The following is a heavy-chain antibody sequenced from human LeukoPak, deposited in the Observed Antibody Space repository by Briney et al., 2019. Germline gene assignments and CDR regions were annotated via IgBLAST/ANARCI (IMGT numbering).Heavy chain of an antibody. CDR2: INPSGGST. CDR3: ARAVPHYDSSGPLGIYAFDI. CDR1: GYTFTSYY. V-gene: IGHV1-46*01. Sequence: ASVKVSCKASGYTFTSYYMHWVRQAPGQGLEWMGIINPSGGSTSHAQKSQGRVTMTRDMSTSTVYMELSRLRSDDTAVYYCARAVPHYDSSGPLGIYAFDIWGQGTMVTVSS. D-gene: IGHD3-22*01. J-gene: IGHJ3*02.